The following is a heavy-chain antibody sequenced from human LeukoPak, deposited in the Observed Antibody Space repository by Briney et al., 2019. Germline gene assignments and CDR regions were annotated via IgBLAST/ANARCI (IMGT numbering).Heavy chain of an antibody. D-gene: IGHD3-9*01. CDR3: ARVGYDILTGFHY. CDR2: ISSRSSSI. J-gene: IGHJ4*02. Sequence: SGGSLRLSCAASGFTFSDYSINWVRQAPGKGLEWVSFISSRSSSIYYADSVKGRFTISRDNAKKSLYLQMNSLRDEDTAVYYCARVGYDILTGFHYWGQGTLVTVPS. V-gene: IGHV3-48*02. CDR1: GFTFSDYS.